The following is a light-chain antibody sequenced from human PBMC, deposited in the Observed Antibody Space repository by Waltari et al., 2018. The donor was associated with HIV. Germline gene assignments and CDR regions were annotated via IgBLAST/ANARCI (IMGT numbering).Light chain of an antibody. CDR3: QSADSSGTLYV. CDR2: KDS. CDR1: ALPKQY. Sequence: SYELTQPPSVSVSPGQTARNTCSGDALPKQYAYWYQQKPGQAPVLVIYKDSERPSGIPERFSGSSSGTTVTLTISGVQAEDEADYYCQSADSSGTLYVFGTGTKVTVL. J-gene: IGLJ1*01. V-gene: IGLV3-25*03.